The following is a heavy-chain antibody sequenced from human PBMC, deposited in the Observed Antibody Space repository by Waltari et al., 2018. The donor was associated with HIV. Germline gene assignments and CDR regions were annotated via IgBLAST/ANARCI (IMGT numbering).Heavy chain of an antibody. V-gene: IGHV3-7*01. CDR1: GFCLYRLW. J-gene: IGHJ3*01. Sequence: EVQMVEVAGDLVQPGASLRLSCAVPGFCLYRLWMSWVRQAPGKGLEWVASMKHDGSEKYYVDSVKGRFTISRDNAKNALFLQMDSLRAEDTALYYCSRLSYHAFDLWGQGTMVTVSS. D-gene: IGHD3-16*02. CDR3: SRLSYHAFDL. CDR2: MKHDGSEK.